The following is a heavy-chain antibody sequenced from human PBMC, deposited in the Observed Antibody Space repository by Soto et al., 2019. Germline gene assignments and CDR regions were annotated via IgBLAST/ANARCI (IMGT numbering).Heavy chain of an antibody. D-gene: IGHD3-10*01. CDR2: INPSGGST. J-gene: IGHJ3*02. CDR3: AREVELLWFGELKWPDVFDI. CDR1: GYTFTSYY. Sequence: GASVKVSCKASGYTFTSYYMHWVRQAPGQGLEWMGIINPSGGSTSYAQKFQGRVTMTRDTSTSTVYMELSSLRSEDTAGYYCAREVELLWFGELKWPDVFDIWGKGTMVTVSS. V-gene: IGHV1-46*03.